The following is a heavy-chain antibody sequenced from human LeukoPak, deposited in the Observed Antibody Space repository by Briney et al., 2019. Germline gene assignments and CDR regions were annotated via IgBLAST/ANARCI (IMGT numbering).Heavy chain of an antibody. CDR3: AAALDFGYSMISDY. J-gene: IGHJ4*02. Sequence: PRASVKVSCKASGYAFTGYYLHWVRQAPGQGLQWMGWINLNSGGTNYAQRFQGRVTMTRDTSISTAYMELRRLRSDDTAVYYCAAALDFGYSMISDYWGQGTLVTVSS. CDR1: GYAFTGYY. CDR2: INLNSGGT. V-gene: IGHV1-2*02. D-gene: IGHD4-11*01.